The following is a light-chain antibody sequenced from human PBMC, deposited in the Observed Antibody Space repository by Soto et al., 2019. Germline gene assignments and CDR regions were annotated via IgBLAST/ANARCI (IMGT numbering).Light chain of an antibody. Sequence: ETVLTQSPGTLSLSPGERATLSCRASQSVSSSYLAWYQQKPGQAPRLLIYDASSRATGIPDRFSGSGSGTDFTLTISRLEPEDFAGYYCQQYVRSPPSWTFGQGTKVEIK. J-gene: IGKJ1*01. CDR2: DAS. V-gene: IGKV3-20*01. CDR1: QSVSSSY. CDR3: QQYVRSPPSWT.